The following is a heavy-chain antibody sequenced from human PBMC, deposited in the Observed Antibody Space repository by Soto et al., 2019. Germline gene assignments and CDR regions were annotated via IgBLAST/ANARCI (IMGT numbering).Heavy chain of an antibody. CDR3: ARLYGGWDVGGWFDP. Sequence: SETLSLTCTVSGGSISSSSYYWGWIRQPPGRELEWIGSIYYSGSTYYNPSLKSRVTISVDTSKNQFSLKLSSVTAADTAVYSGARLYGGWDVGGWFDPWGEGTLV. V-gene: IGHV4-39*01. CDR1: GGSISSSSYY. D-gene: IGHD6-19*01. CDR2: IYYSGST. J-gene: IGHJ5*02.